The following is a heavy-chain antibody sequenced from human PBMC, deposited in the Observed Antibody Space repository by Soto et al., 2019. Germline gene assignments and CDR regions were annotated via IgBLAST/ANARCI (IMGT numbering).Heavy chain of an antibody. D-gene: IGHD3-3*01. CDR1: GGCISSGTYY. Sequence: PSETLSLTCTVSGGCISSGTYYWNWIRQHQGKGLEWIGYIYYTGSTYYNPSLKSRVYISVDTSKNQYSLKVRSVTAEDTAVYYCARGYYDFWNGYYIRPYVLDVRGQRTTDIVSS. CDR2: IYYTGST. V-gene: IGHV4-31*03. CDR3: ARGYYDFWNGYYIRPYVLDV. J-gene: IGHJ6*02.